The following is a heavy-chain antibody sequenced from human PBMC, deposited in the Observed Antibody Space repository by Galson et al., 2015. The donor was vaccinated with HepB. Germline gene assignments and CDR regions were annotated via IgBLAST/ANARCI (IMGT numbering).Heavy chain of an antibody. CDR3: ARGKLDWSN. CDR2: INHSGST. Sequence: SETLSLTCAVYGGSFSGYYWSWIRQPPGKGLEWIGEINHSGSTNYNPSLKSRVTISVDTSKSQFSLKLSSVTAADTAVYYCARGKLDWSNWGQGTLVTVSS. J-gene: IGHJ4*02. D-gene: IGHD3/OR15-3a*01. CDR1: GGSFSGYY. V-gene: IGHV4-34*01.